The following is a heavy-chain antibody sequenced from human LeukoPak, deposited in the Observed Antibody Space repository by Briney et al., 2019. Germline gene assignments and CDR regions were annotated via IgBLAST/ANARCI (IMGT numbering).Heavy chain of an antibody. CDR3: ARDVGRSGSFAGLIFDY. CDR1: GGTFSSYA. CDR2: IIPIFGTA. D-gene: IGHD1-26*01. Sequence: SVKVSCKASGGTFSSYAISWVRQAPGQGLEWMGGIIPIFGTANYAQKFQGRVTITADESTSTAYMELSSLRSEDTAVYYCARDVGRSGSFAGLIFDYWGQGTLVTVSS. V-gene: IGHV1-69*13. J-gene: IGHJ4*02.